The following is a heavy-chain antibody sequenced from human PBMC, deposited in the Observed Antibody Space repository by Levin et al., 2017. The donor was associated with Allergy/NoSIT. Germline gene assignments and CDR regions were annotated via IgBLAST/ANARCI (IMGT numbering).Heavy chain of an antibody. J-gene: IGHJ6*02. D-gene: IGHD4-23*01. Sequence: SETLSLTCTVSGGSVSSGSYYWSWIRQPPGKGLEWIGYIYYSGSTNYNPSLKSRVTISVDTSKNQFSLKLSSVTAADTAVYYCARGFGYGGKPGYYYYYGMDVWGQGTTVTVSS. CDR3: ARGFGYGGKPGYYYYYGMDV. CDR1: GGSVSSGSYY. V-gene: IGHV4-61*01. CDR2: IYYSGST.